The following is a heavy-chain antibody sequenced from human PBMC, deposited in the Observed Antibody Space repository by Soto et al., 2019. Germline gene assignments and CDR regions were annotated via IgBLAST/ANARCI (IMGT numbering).Heavy chain of an antibody. CDR3: ARDQIAAAGIDY. J-gene: IGHJ4*02. D-gene: IGHD6-13*01. V-gene: IGHV4-34*01. Sequence: SLTCAVYGGSFSGYYWSWIRQPPGKGLEWIGEINHSGSTNYNPSLKSRVTISVDTSKNQFSLKLSSVTAADTAVYYCARDQIAAAGIDYWGQGTLVTVSS. CDR1: GGSFSGYY. CDR2: INHSGST.